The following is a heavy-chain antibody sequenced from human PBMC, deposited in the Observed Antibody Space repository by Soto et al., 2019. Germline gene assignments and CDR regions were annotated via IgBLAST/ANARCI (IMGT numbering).Heavy chain of an antibody. V-gene: IGHV5-51*01. D-gene: IGHD3-22*01. CDR3: ARRRYYGSRGYYPYYLGY. J-gene: IGHJ4*02. Sequence: GESLKISCKGSGYSFSSYWIAWVRQMPGKGLEWMGIIYPGDSDTRYSPSFQGQVTISADKSISTAYLQWSSLKASDTAMYYCARRRYYGSRGYYPYYLGYWGQGTLVTVSS. CDR2: IYPGDSDT. CDR1: GYSFSSYW.